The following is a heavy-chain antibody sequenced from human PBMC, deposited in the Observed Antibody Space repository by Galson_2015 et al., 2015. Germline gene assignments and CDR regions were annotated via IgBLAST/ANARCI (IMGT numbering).Heavy chain of an antibody. D-gene: IGHD4-11*01. CDR1: GFTFSGYS. CDR3: ARFSNYAGFAY. J-gene: IGHJ4*02. V-gene: IGHV3-21*01. Sequence: ALRLSCAASGFTFSGYSMNWVRQAPGKGLEWVSSISSSSSSRCYADSVKGRFTISRDNAKNSLYLQMNSLRAEDTAVYYCARFSNYAGFAYWGQGTLVTVSS. CDR2: ISSSSSSR.